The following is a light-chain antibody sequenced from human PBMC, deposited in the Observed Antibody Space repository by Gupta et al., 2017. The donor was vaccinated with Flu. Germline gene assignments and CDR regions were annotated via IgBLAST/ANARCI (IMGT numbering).Light chain of an antibody. Sequence: DIVMTQSPLSLPVTPGEPASISCRSSQSLLHSNGYNYLDWYLQTPGQSPQLLIYLGSNRASGVPDRFSGSGSGTDSTLKISRVEAEDVGVYYCMQALQTPPTFGQGTKLESK. CDR1: QSLLHSNGYNY. J-gene: IGKJ2*01. CDR3: MQALQTPPT. V-gene: IGKV2-28*01. CDR2: LGS.